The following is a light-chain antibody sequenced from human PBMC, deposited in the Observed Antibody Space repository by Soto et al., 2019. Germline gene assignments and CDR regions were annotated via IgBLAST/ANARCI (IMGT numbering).Light chain of an antibody. Sequence: QSALTQPASVSGSPGQSITISCTGTSSDVGGYNYVSWHQQHPGKAPKLTIYDVSNRPSGVSNRFSGSKSDNTASLSISGLQAEYGAHCSVVLFGGGTALAV. V-gene: IGLV2-14*01. CDR3: VL. CDR1: SSDVGGYNY. CDR2: DVS. J-gene: IGLJ3*02.